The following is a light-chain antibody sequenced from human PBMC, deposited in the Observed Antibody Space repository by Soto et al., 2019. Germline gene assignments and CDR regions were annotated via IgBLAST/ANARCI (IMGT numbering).Light chain of an antibody. CDR2: GAS. J-gene: IGKJ5*01. CDR1: QSVGSN. CDR3: QQYNNRPPIT. Sequence: EIVMTQSPVTLSVSPGESATLSCRASQSVGSNLAWYQQRPGQAPRLLIYGASTRATGIPVRFSGSGSGTEFTLTISGLQSEDFGVYLCQQYNNRPPITFSQGTRLEIK. V-gene: IGKV3D-15*01.